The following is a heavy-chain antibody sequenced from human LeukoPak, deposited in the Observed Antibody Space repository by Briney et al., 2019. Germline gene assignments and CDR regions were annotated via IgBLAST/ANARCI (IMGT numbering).Heavy chain of an antibody. Sequence: GGSLRLSCAASGFTFSRYWMTWVRQAPGKGLEWVANIKQDGSEKYYVDSVKGRFTISRDNAKNSLYLQMNSLRAEDTALYYCARGLTKRGYSYGIALFDPWGQGTLVTVSS. D-gene: IGHD5-18*01. V-gene: IGHV3-7*03. J-gene: IGHJ5*02. CDR2: IKQDGSEK. CDR3: ARGLTKRGYSYGIALFDP. CDR1: GFTFSRYW.